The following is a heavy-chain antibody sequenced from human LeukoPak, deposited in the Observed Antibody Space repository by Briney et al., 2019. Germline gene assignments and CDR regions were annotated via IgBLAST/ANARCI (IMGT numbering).Heavy chain of an antibody. Sequence: SETLSLTCTVSGGSISSNYWSWIRQPAGKGLEWIGRIYTSGSTNYNPSLKGRVTMSVDTSKNQFSLKLSSVTAADTAVYYCARESILTGYYLGGLNFDYWGQGTLVTVSS. CDR3: ARESILTGYYLGGLNFDY. D-gene: IGHD3-9*01. J-gene: IGHJ4*02. CDR2: IYTSGST. CDR1: GGSISSNY. V-gene: IGHV4-4*07.